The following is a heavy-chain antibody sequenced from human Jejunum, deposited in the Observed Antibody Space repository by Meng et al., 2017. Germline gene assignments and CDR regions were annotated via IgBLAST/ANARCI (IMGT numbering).Heavy chain of an antibody. V-gene: IGHV3-15*01. D-gene: IGHD1-26*01. CDR3: TTDRVGVTLLQFHH. Sequence: GGSLRLSCAASGFTFSNVWMSWVRQAPGKGLEWVGRIKTETEGGTTDYGVPVKGRFSISRDDSKNTLYLQMDSLKTEDTAVYYCTTDRVGVTLLQFHHWGQGNLVNVAS. CDR2: IKTETEGGTT. CDR1: GFTFSNVW. J-gene: IGHJ1*01.